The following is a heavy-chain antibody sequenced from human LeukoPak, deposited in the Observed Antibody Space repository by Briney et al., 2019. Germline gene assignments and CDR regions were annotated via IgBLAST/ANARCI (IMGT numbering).Heavy chain of an antibody. CDR2: ISYDGSNK. Sequence: PGRSLRLSCAASGFTFSSYAMHWVRQAPGKGLEWVAVISYDGSNKYYADSVKGRFTISRDNAKNTLYLQMNSLRAEDTAVYYCASRAAIGSSADYWGQGTLVTVSS. CDR3: ASRAAIGSSADY. D-gene: IGHD2-2*02. J-gene: IGHJ4*02. V-gene: IGHV3-30*04. CDR1: GFTFSSYA.